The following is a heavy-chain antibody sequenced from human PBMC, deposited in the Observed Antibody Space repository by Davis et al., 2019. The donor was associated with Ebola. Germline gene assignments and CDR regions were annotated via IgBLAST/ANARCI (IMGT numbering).Heavy chain of an antibody. CDR3: ARDGDYYDGKHGMDV. J-gene: IGHJ6*02. CDR1: GGTFSSYA. CDR2: IIPIFGTA. V-gene: IGHV1-69*13. Sequence: SVKVSCKASGGTFSSYAISWVRQAPGQGLEWMGGIIPIFGTANYAQKFQGRVTITADESTSTAYMELSSLRSEDTAVYYCARDGDYYDGKHGMDVWGQGTTVTVSS. D-gene: IGHD3-22*01.